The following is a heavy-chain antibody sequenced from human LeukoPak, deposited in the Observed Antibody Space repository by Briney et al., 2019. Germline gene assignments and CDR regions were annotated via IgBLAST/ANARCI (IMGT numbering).Heavy chain of an antibody. Sequence: PGGSLRLSCSASGFTFSTYAMNWVRQAPGKGLEWVAVISYDGRQNYYADSVKGRFTISRDNSKNTLFLQMNSLRAEDTALYYCTKFDYWGQGALVTVSS. V-gene: IGHV3-30*04. CDR1: GFTFSTYA. J-gene: IGHJ4*02. CDR3: TKFDY. CDR2: ISYDGRQN.